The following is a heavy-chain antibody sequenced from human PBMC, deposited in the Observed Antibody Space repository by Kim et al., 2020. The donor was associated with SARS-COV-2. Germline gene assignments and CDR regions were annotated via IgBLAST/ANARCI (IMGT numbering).Heavy chain of an antibody. V-gene: IGHV3-23*01. J-gene: IGHJ6*04. CDR2: MRDGGGNK. CDR3: AKRGIMDDYYYFYFYAMDT. D-gene: IGHD4-17*01. Sequence: GGSLRLSCAASGFTFNDYAMSWVRQAPGKGLEWVSVMRDGGGNKYYADSVRGRFTISRDNSKNTLYLQMNRLRAEDTALYYCAKRGIMDDYYYFYFYAMDTWGEGTTGTVSS. CDR1: GFTFNDYA.